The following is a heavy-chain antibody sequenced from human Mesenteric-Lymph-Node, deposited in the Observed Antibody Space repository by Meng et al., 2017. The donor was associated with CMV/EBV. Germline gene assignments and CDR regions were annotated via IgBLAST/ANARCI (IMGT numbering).Heavy chain of an antibody. CDR3: EKDRTHRDGFDV. CDR2: ISSLGNVI. Sequence: GESLKISCAASGFTFSGYEMSWVRQAPGKGLEWVSYISSLGNVIYYTDSLKGRFTISRDNAKSSLYLQMNSLRAEDTAVYYCEKDRTHRDGFDVWGQGTMVTVSS. D-gene: IGHD5-24*01. V-gene: IGHV3-48*03. J-gene: IGHJ3*01. CDR1: GFTFSGYE.